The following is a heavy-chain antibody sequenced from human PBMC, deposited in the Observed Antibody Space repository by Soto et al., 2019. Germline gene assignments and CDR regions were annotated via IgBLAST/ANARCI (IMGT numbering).Heavy chain of an antibody. CDR2: IYYSGST. CDR1: GGSISSGDYY. Sequence: QVQLQESGPGLVKPSQTLSLTCTVSGGSISSGDYYWSWIRQPPGKGLEWIGYIYYSGSTYYNPSLKSRGTITVDTSHNQFSLKLSSVTAADTAVYYGAREMSPPDPNSDYWGQGTLVTVSS. CDR3: AREMSPPDPNSDY. V-gene: IGHV4-30-4*01. J-gene: IGHJ4*02.